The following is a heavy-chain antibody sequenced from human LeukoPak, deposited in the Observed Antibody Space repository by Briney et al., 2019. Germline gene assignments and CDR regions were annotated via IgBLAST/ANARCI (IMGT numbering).Heavy chain of an antibody. D-gene: IGHD4-11*01. Sequence: AGPLRLSCAASGFTFSSYEMNWVRQAPGKGLEWVSYISSSATTIFYADSVKGPFTISRDNTKNSLYLQMNSLRAEDTAVYYCARVRDDYSYFDCWGQGTLVTVSS. CDR2: ISSSATTI. J-gene: IGHJ4*02. CDR3: ARVRDDYSYFDC. CDR1: GFTFSSYE. V-gene: IGHV3-48*03.